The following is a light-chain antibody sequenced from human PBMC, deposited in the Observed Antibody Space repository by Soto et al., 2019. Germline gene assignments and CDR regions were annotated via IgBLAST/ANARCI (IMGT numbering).Light chain of an antibody. CDR1: SSDVGGYNY. V-gene: IGLV2-11*01. CDR3: CSYAGSPRYV. Sequence: QSALTPPRSVSGSPGQSVTISCTGTSSDVGGYNYVSWYQQHPGKAPKVMIYDVSERPSGVPDRFSGSKSGNTASLTISGLQAEDEADYYCCSYAGSPRYVLGTGTKVTVL. CDR2: DVS. J-gene: IGLJ1*01.